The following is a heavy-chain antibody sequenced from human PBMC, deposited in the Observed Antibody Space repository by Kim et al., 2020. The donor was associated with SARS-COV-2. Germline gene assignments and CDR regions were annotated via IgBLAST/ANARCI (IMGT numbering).Heavy chain of an antibody. CDR1: GYRFSNYW. V-gene: IGHV5-51*01. CDR2: IYPGDSDT. Sequence: GESLKISCKSSGYRFSNYWIGWVRQMPGKGLEWMGMIYPGDSDTRYSPSFQGQVTFSADKSISTAYLQWSALKAPDTAMYYCARPYGSGMVIDYWGQGTLVTVSS. J-gene: IGHJ4*02. CDR3: ARPYGSGMVIDY. D-gene: IGHD1-26*01.